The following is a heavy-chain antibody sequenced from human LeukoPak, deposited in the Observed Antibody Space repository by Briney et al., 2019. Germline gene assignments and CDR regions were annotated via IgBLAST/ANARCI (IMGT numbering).Heavy chain of an antibody. V-gene: IGHV3-9*01. J-gene: IGHJ4*02. CDR3: AKDIQTWPRFPDC. D-gene: IGHD5-12*01. CDR1: GFPFDDYA. CDR2: ISWNSGSI. Sequence: PGGCLRHSCAASGFPFDDYAIHWVRQAPAKGLEWGSGISWNSGSIGYADPVMGRFTISRDNAKNSLYLQMNSLRAEDTAVYYCAKDIQTWPRFPDCGGQGTLVTVSA.